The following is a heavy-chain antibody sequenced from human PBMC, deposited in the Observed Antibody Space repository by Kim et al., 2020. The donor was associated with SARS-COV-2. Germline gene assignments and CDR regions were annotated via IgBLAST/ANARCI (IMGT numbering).Heavy chain of an antibody. J-gene: IGHJ5*02. V-gene: IGHV4-39*01. Sequence: SETLSLTCTVSGASLSSGSYHWGWIRQPPGKRLEWIATVYYDGSTYLNPSLKSRVTISIDTSNDEFSLKLTSGTAADTAVYFGARHLFYGSGTSNGVDP. CDR2: VYYDGST. CDR3: ARHLFYGSGTSNGVDP. CDR1: GASLSSGSYH. D-gene: IGHD3-10*01.